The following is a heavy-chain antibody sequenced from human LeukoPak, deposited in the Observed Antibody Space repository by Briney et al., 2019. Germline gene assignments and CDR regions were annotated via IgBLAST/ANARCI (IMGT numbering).Heavy chain of an antibody. CDR2: ISGSGSDT. CDR1: GFTFSRNA. Sequence: GGSLRLSCAASGFTFSRNAMIWVRQAPGKGLEWVSAISGSGSDTYYADSVKGRFTISGDNSKNTVYLRMNSLRAEDTAIYYCAKDPWGSRGYFDYWGQGTLVTVSS. V-gene: IGHV3-23*01. D-gene: IGHD7-27*01. CDR3: AKDPWGSRGYFDY. J-gene: IGHJ4*02.